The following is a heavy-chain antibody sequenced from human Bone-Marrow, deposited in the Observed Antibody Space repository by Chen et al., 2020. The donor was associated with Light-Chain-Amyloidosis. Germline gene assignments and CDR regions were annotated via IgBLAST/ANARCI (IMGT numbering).Heavy chain of an antibody. Sequence: EVQLVESGGDLVQPGGSLRLSCAASGFTFSTYWMHWVSQAPGKGLVLVARMNSAGSGTSYADSVKGRFIISRDNAKNTLYLQMNSLRPEDTAVYYCAKAGSYRFDSWGQGTLVTVSS. CDR1: GFTFSTYW. V-gene: IGHV3-74*01. CDR3: AKAGSYRFDS. D-gene: IGHD1-26*01. CDR2: MNSAGSGT. J-gene: IGHJ4*02.